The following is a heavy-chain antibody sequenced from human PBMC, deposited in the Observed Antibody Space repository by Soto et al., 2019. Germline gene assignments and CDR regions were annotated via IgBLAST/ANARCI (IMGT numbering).Heavy chain of an antibody. D-gene: IGHD5-18*01. CDR2: ISAYNGNT. CDR3: ARDLSELSVDTARLELRYYYYYGMDV. CDR1: GYTFTSYG. Sequence: ASVKVSCKASGYTFTSYGISWVRQAPGRGLEWMGWISAYNGNTNYAQKLQGRVTMTTDTSTSTAYMELSSLRSEDTAVYYCARDLSELSVDTARLELRYYYYYGMDVWGQGTTVTVSS. V-gene: IGHV1-18*01. J-gene: IGHJ6*02.